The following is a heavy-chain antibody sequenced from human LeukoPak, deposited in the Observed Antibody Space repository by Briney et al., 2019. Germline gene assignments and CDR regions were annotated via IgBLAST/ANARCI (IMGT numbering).Heavy chain of an antibody. CDR2: IWYDGSNK. V-gene: IGHV3-33*06. J-gene: IGHJ4*02. D-gene: IGHD2-15*01. Sequence: GSLRLSSAASGFTFISYDMHWVRQAPAKGLEWVALIWYDGSNKYYADSVKGRLTISRDNSRNTLYLQMNSLRAEYTALYYCAKNLRYCSGGSCYSEYFDNWGQGTLVTVSS. CDR3: AKNLRYCSGGSCYSEYFDN. CDR1: GFTFISYD.